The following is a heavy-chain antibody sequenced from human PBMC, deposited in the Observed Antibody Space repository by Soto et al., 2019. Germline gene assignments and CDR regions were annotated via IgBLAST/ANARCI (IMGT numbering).Heavy chain of an antibody. CDR3: PTIHYDILTGSYGLYGMDV. J-gene: IGHJ6*02. Sequence: GGSLRLSCAASGFTFSNSWMSWVRQAPGKGLEWVGLINSKTDGRTTDYAAPVKRRFTISRDDSKNTLYLQMNSLKTQDTTLYYCPTIHYDILTGSYGLYGMDVWGQGTTVPVSS. D-gene: IGHD3-9*01. CDR1: GFTFSNSW. CDR2: INSKTDGRTT. V-gene: IGHV3-15*01.